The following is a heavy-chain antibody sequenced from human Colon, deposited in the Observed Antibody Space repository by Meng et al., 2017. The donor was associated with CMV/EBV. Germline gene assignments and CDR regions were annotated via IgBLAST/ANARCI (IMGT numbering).Heavy chain of an antibody. CDR3: AREGEDAYYNFDY. Sequence: NASGYTFNKYAMNWVRQAPGQGLEWMGWINTNTGHPTYAQGFTGRFVFSFDTSVSTAYLQISSLKAEDTAVYFCAREGEDAYYNFDYWGQGTLVTVSS. J-gene: IGHJ4*02. CDR1: GYTFNKYA. D-gene: IGHD3-10*01. V-gene: IGHV7-4-1*02. CDR2: INTNTGHP.